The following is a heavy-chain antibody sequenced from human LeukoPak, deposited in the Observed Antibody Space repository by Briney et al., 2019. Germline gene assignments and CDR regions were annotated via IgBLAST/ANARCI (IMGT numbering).Heavy chain of an antibody. CDR1: GASISSYY. J-gene: IGHJ4*02. V-gene: IGHV4-59*12. D-gene: IGHD3-22*01. CDR2: IYYSGST. CDR3: ARDDSSGYYYD. Sequence: SETLSLTCTVSGASISSYYWSWIRQPPGKGLEWIGYIYYSGSTYYNPSLKSRVTISVDTSKNQFSLKLSSVTAADTAVYYCARDDSSGYYYDWGQGTLVTVSS.